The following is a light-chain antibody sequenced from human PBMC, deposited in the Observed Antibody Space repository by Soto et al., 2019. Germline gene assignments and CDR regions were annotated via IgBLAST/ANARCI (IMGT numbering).Light chain of an antibody. V-gene: IGLV2-14*01. J-gene: IGLJ1*01. Sequence: QSVLTQPASVSGSPGQSITISCTGTSSDVGGYNYVSWYQQHPGKAPKLMIYAVTDRPSGVSGRFSGSKSGNTTSLTISGLQAEDEADYYCSSYTSSSTLFGTGTKVTVL. CDR1: SSDVGGYNY. CDR2: AVT. CDR3: SSYTSSSTL.